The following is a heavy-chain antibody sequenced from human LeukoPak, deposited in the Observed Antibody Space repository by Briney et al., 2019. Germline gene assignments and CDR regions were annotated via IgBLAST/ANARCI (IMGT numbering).Heavy chain of an antibody. V-gene: IGHV4-39*07. Sequence: KSSETLSLTCTVSGGSIISSDYHWSWVLQPPGKGLEWIGTISYSGNTDYNPSLRSRVTISVDKSKNQFSLKLSSVTAADTAVYYCARGSSNPNYYYYYGMDVWGQGTTVTVSS. CDR3: ARGSSNPNYYYYYGMDV. J-gene: IGHJ6*02. CDR1: GGSIISSDYH. CDR2: ISYSGNT. D-gene: IGHD4-11*01.